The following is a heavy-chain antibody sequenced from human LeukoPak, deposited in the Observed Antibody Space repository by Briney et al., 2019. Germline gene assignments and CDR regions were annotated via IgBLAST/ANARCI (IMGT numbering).Heavy chain of an antibody. CDR2: MNPNSGNT. CDR3: ARVCGSGTFWYYFDY. J-gene: IGHJ4*02. V-gene: IGHV1-8*01. Sequence: ASVKVSCKASGYTFTSYDINWARQATGQGLEWMGWMNPNSGNTGYAQKFQGRVTMTRNTSISTAYMELSSLRSEDTAVYYCARVCGSGTFWYYFDYWGQGTLVTVSS. D-gene: IGHD3-10*01. CDR1: GYTFTSYD.